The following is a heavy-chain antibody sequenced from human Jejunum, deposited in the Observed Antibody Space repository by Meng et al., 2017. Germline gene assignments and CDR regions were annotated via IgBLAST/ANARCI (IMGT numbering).Heavy chain of an antibody. CDR1: GYIFTDYF. CDR2: VNPYSGGT. J-gene: IGHJ1*01. V-gene: IGHV1-2*06. Sequence: ASVKVSCKTSGYIFTDYFIYWVRQAPGQGPEWMGRVNPYSGGTDYSRKFQGRITVTEDTSTGTSYMELLSLSSDDTAMYFCARDQETGSIWHWGQGTLVTVSS. D-gene: IGHD5-24*01. CDR3: ARDQETGSIWH.